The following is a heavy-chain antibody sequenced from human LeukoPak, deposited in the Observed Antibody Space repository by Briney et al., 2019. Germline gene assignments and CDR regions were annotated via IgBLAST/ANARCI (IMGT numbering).Heavy chain of an antibody. V-gene: IGHV4-59*08. CDR1: GGSISSYY. D-gene: IGHD3-9*01. J-gene: IGHJ4*02. Sequence: SETLSLTCTVSGGSISSYYWSWIRQPPGKGLEWSGYIYYSGSTNYNPSLKSRVTISVDTSKNQVSLKLRSGTAADTAVYYCARIMGDYNILTGLYLNYNFDYWGQGTLVTVSS. CDR2: IYYSGST. CDR3: ARIMGDYNILTGLYLNYNFDY.